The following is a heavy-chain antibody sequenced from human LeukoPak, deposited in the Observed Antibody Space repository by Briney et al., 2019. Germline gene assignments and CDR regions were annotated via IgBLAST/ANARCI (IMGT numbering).Heavy chain of an antibody. CDR2: IYTSGST. V-gene: IGHV4-4*09. Sequence: PSETLSLTCTVSGGSISSYYWSWIRQPPGKGLEWIGYIYTSGSTNYNPSLKSRVTISVDTSKNQFSLKLSSVTAADTAVYYCARHEGDYDFWSGSYTPSPYFDYWGQGTLVTVSS. CDR3: ARHEGDYDFWSGSYTPSPYFDY. CDR1: GGSISSYY. J-gene: IGHJ4*02. D-gene: IGHD3-3*01.